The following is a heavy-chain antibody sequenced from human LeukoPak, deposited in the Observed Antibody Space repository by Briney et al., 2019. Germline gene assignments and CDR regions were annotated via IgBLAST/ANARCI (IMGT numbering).Heavy chain of an antibody. V-gene: IGHV1-18*01. J-gene: IGHJ4*02. CDR3: ARSPARGYDILTNYNDY. CDR1: GYSFTAYV. D-gene: IGHD3-9*01. CDR2: ISTYNAKT. Sequence: HGASVKVSCKASGYSFTAYVISWVRQAPGQGLEWMGWISTYNAKTNYAQKFQGRVTITTDTSTSTAYMELRSLRSYDTAVYYCARSPARGYDILTNYNDYWGQGTLVTVSS.